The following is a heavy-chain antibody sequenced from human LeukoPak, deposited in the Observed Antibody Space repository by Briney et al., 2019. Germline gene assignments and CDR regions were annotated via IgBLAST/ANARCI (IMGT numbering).Heavy chain of an antibody. J-gene: IGHJ5*02. V-gene: IGHV1-69*01. Sequence: KISCKASGGTFSSYAISWVRQAPGQGLEWMGGIIPIFGTANYAQKFQGRVTITADESTSTAYMELSSLRSEDTAVYYCARSPMYYYDSSGYSWFDPWGQGTLVTVSS. D-gene: IGHD3-22*01. CDR2: IIPIFGTA. CDR1: GGTFSSYA. CDR3: ARSPMYYYDSSGYSWFDP.